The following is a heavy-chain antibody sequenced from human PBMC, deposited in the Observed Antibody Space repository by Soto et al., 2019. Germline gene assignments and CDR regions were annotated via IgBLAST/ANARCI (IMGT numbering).Heavy chain of an antibody. CDR2: IYPRDSDT. Sequence: PGDSLNISCKGSGYSFTIYWIGWVRQMPGKGMEWMRIIYPRDSDTRYSPSFQGQVTISVDKSISTAYLQWSSLKASDTAMYYCARLASAGDYVWYELYYYYGMDVWGQGTTVTVSS. CDR3: ARLASAGDYVWYELYYYYGMDV. J-gene: IGHJ6*02. V-gene: IGHV5-51*01. D-gene: IGHD4-17*01. CDR1: GYSFTIYW.